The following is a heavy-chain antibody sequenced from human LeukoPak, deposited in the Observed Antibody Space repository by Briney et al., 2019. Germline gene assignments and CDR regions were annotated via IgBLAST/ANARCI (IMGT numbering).Heavy chain of an antibody. Sequence: SQTLSLTCTVSGDSVSTKDYYWGWIRQPLGKGLEWIGYIYYSGSTYYNPSLKSRVTISVDRSKNQFSLKLSSVTAADTAVYYCARRSGSDPGAFDIWGQGTMVTVSS. CDR1: GDSVSTKDYY. D-gene: IGHD1-26*01. CDR3: ARRSGSDPGAFDI. V-gene: IGHV4-30-4*08. CDR2: IYYSGST. J-gene: IGHJ3*02.